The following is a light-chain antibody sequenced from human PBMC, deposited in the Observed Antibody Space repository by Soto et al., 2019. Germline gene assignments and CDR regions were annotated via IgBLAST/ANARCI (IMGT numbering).Light chain of an antibody. V-gene: IGLV2-8*01. J-gene: IGLJ1*01. CDR2: EVS. Sequence: QSVLTQPPSASGSPGQSVTISCTGTSGDVGGYNYVSWYQQHPGKAPKLMIYEVSKRLSGVPDRFSGSKSGNTASLTVSGLQAEDEADYYCSSYAGSNNPYVFGTGTKLTVL. CDR1: SGDVGGYNY. CDR3: SSYAGSNNPYV.